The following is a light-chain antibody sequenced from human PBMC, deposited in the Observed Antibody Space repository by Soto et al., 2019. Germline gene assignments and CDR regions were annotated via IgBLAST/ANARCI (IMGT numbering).Light chain of an antibody. CDR1: QSVETW. CDR2: EAS. CDR3: QQFHSYPYT. J-gene: IGKJ2*01. V-gene: IGKV1-5*03. Sequence: DIQMTQSPSTLSASVGDRVTITCRASQSVETWMAWYQQKPGIAPKLLIYEASSLQSGVPSRFSGSGSGAEFTLTISSLQPDDFAAYFCQQFHSYPYTFGQGTKLE.